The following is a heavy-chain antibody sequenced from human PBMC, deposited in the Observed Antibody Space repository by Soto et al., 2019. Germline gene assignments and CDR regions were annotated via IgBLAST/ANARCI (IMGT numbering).Heavy chain of an antibody. CDR3: ARVGVRVYYAPPLINP. D-gene: IGHD2-8*01. J-gene: IGHJ5*02. Sequence: QVQLVQSGAEVEKPGSSVKVSCKSSGGTFSTYGFFWVRQAPGQGLEWMGGIIPIFGTTNNAQKFQDRVTITTDESTTTVYMELTSLKSADTALNYCARVGVRVYYAPPLINPWDQGTLVTVSS. CDR2: IIPIFGTT. V-gene: IGHV1-69*01. CDR1: GGTFSTYG.